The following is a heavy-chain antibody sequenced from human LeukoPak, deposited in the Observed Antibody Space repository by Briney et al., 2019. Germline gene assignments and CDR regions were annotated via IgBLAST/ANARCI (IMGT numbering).Heavy chain of an antibody. V-gene: IGHV1-69*13. CDR1: GGTFSSYA. Sequence: ASVKVSCKASGGTFSSYAISWVRQAPGQGLEWMGGIIPIFGTANYAQKFQGRVTITADESTSTAYMELSSLRSEDTAVYYCARSIDSSSWYGWFDPWGQGTLVTVSS. CDR2: IIPIFGTA. D-gene: IGHD6-13*01. CDR3: ARSIDSSSWYGWFDP. J-gene: IGHJ5*02.